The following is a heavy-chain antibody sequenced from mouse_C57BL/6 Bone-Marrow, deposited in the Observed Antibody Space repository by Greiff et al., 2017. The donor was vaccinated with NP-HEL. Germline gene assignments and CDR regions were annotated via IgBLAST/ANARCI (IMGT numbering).Heavy chain of an antibody. CDR1: GYSITSGYY. CDR3: ARGIHYYGSSYPYAMDY. Sequence: DVPLQESGPGLVKPSQSLSLTCSVTGYSITSGYYWNWIRQFPGNQLEWMGYISYDGSNNYNPSLKNRISITRDTSKNQFFLKLKSVTTEDTATYYCARGIHYYGSSYPYAMDYWGQGTSVTVSS. D-gene: IGHD1-1*01. J-gene: IGHJ4*01. V-gene: IGHV3-6*01. CDR2: ISYDGSN.